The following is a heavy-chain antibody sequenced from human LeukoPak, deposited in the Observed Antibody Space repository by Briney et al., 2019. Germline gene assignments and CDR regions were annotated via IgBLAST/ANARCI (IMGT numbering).Heavy chain of an antibody. CDR3: ARGLNPLSSWFSY. CDR1: GGSFSGYY. CDR2: INHSGST. J-gene: IGHJ4*02. V-gene: IGHV4-34*01. D-gene: IGHD6-13*01. Sequence: SETLSLTCAVYGGSFSGYYWSWIRQPPGKGLEWIGEINHSGSTNYNPSLKSRVTISVDTSKNQFSLKLSSMTAADTAVYYCARGLNPLSSWFSYWGQGTLVTVSS.